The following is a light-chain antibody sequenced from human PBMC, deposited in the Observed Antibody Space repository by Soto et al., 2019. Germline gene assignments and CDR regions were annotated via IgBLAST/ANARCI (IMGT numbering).Light chain of an antibody. CDR3: QSYDSSLSGSV. CDR1: SSNIGAGYD. CDR2: GNS. V-gene: IGLV1-40*01. Sequence: QSVLTQPPSVSGAPGQRVTISCTGTSSNIGAGYDVHWYQQLPGTAPKLLMYGNSNRPSGVPDRFSGSKSGTSASLAITGLQAEDETDYYGQSYDSSLSGSVFGTGTKLTAL. J-gene: IGLJ1*01.